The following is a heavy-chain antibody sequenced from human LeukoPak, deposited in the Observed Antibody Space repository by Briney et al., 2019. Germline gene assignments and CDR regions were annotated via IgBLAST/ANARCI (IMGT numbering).Heavy chain of an antibody. CDR2: MNPKSGNT. D-gene: IGHD5-24*01. J-gene: IGHJ4*02. Sequence: ASVKVSCKASGYTFTSYDINWVRQALGQGLEWMGWMNPKSGNTGFAQKFQGRVTMTRNTSISTAYMELSSLRSEDTAVYHCARVKDRRDGYNYGYWGQGTLVTVSS. V-gene: IGHV1-8*01. CDR1: GYTFTSYD. CDR3: ARVKDRRDGYNYGY.